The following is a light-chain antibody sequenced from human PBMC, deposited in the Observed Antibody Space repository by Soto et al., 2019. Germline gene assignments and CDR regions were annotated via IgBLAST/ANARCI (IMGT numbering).Light chain of an antibody. CDR2: DAS. CDR1: QSISTW. J-gene: IGKJ1*01. V-gene: IGKV1-5*01. CDR3: QQYNSYSGT. Sequence: DIQMTQSPSTLSASVGDRVTITCRASQSISTWLAWYQQKPGKAPKLLIYDASSLESGVPPRFSGSGSGTEFTLTISSLQPEDFATYYRQQYNSYSGTFGQGTKVEIK.